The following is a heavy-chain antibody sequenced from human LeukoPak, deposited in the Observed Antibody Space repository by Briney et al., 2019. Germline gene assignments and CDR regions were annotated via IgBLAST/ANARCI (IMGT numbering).Heavy chain of an antibody. CDR1: GVSFSRYW. J-gene: IGHJ4*02. Sequence: GGSLRLSCAASGVSFSRYWMSWGGQAPGEGLGWVANIKQDGGENYYVESVKGRLTISRDNVKNSLYLQMNSLRVEDTAVYYCARARGGYDLDYWGQGTLVTVSS. V-gene: IGHV3-7*01. D-gene: IGHD5-12*01. CDR2: IKQDGGEN. CDR3: ARARGGYDLDY.